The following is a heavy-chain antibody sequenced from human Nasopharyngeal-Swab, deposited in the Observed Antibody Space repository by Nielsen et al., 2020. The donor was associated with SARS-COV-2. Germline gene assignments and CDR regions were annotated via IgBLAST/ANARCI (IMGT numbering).Heavy chain of an antibody. CDR2: IIIIFGTA. D-gene: IGHD2-21*01. CDR3: ARPAIAEPYYYFYGMDV. CDR1: GGTFSSYA. J-gene: IGHJ6*02. V-gene: IGHV1-69*13. Sequence: SVKVSCKASGGTFSSYAISWVRQAPGQGLEWMGGIIIIFGTANYAQKFQGRVTITADDSTSTAYMELSSLRSEDTAVCYCARPAIAEPYYYFYGMDVWGQGTTVTVS.